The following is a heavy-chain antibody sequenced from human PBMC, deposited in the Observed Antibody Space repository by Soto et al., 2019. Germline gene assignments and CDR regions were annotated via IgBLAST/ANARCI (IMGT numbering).Heavy chain of an antibody. CDR1: GFTFTSHA. J-gene: IGHJ4*02. CDR2: INAGNGNT. V-gene: IGHV1-3*01. Sequence: QVHLVQSATEVKRPGASVKVSCQTSGFTFTSHAIQWVRQAPGQRPEWLGWINAGNGNTKYSRRFQGRITITRDTAASTAYMELDSLTSEDTALFYCARAPINPKWGVTMFYYWGQGTLVTVSS. D-gene: IGHD7-27*01. CDR3: ARAPINPKWGVTMFYY.